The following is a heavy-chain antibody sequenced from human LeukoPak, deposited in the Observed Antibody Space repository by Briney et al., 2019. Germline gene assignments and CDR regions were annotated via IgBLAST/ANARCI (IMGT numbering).Heavy chain of an antibody. CDR3: ATDLGSSRPNF. V-gene: IGHV3-7*01. CDR1: GFSFSTYW. J-gene: IGHJ4*02. CDR2: IKQDGSEN. D-gene: IGHD6-13*01. Sequence: GGSLRLSCAASGFSFSTYWMTWVRQAPGKGLEWVANIKQDGSENYYVDSARGRFTISRDNAKNSLYLQMNSLTAEDTAVYYCATDLGSSRPNFWGRGILVTVSS.